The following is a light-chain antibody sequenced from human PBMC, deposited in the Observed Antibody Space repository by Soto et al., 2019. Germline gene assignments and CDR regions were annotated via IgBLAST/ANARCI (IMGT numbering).Light chain of an antibody. Sequence: EIVLTQSPGTLSLSPGERATLSCRASQSVSSTYLAWYQQKPGQAPRLLIYGASTRATGIPARFSGSGSGTEFTLTIDTLQSEDFAVYYCQQYNIWPLTFGGGTKVDI. J-gene: IGKJ4*01. CDR3: QQYNIWPLT. V-gene: IGKV3D-15*01. CDR2: GAS. CDR1: QSVSSTY.